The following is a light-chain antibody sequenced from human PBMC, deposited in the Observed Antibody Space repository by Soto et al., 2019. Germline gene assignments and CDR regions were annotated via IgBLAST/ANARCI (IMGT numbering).Light chain of an antibody. CDR1: QSIGTW. CDR2: AAS. CDR3: QQYNTDST. J-gene: IGKJ1*01. Sequence: DIQMTQSPSTLSASVGDRVTITCRASQSIGTWLAWYQQIPGRAPKILIHAASVLESGVPSRFSGSGSATEFTLTSSSLQPDDFATYYCQQYNTDSTFGQGTKVEIK. V-gene: IGKV1-5*01.